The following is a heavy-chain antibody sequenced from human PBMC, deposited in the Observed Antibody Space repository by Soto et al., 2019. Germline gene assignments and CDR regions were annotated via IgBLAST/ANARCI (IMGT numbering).Heavy chain of an antibody. D-gene: IGHD6-13*01. CDR3: ARQGSSSWHYFDS. V-gene: IGHV4-39*01. J-gene: IGHJ4*02. CDR1: GDSVSSSSSY. Sequence: QVQLQESGPGLVKPSETLSLTCTVSGDSVSSSSSYWGWIRQPPGKGLEWIGSIYYTGNTFYNPSLKSPVTMSIDTSKNRLSLKLSSVTAADTAVYYCARQGSSSWHYFDSWGQGTLVTVSS. CDR2: IYYTGNT.